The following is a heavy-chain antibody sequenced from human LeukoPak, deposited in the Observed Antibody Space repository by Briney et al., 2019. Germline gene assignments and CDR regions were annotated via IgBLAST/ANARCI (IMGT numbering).Heavy chain of an antibody. V-gene: IGHV1-18*01. CDR3: ARPYDSSDPWGAFDI. D-gene: IGHD3-22*01. J-gene: IGHJ3*02. CDR1: GYTFTSYG. Sequence: GASVKVSCKASGYTFTSYGISWVRQAPGQGLEWMGLISAYNGNTNYAQKLQGRVTMTTDTSTSTAYMELRSLRSDDTAVYYCARPYDSSDPWGAFDIWGQGTMVTVSS. CDR2: ISAYNGNT.